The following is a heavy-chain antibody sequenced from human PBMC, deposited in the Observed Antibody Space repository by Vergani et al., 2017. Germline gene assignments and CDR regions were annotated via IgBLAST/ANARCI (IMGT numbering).Heavy chain of an antibody. J-gene: IGHJ3*02. CDR3: ARALLVGATSYDAFDI. V-gene: IGHV1-69*06. D-gene: IGHD1-26*01. CDR2: IIPIFGTA. CDR1: GGTFSSYA. Sequence: QVQLVQSGAEVKKPGSSVKVSCKASGGTFSSYAISWVRQAPGQGLEWMGGIIPIFGTANYAQKFQGRVTITADKSTSTAYMELSSLRSEDTAVYYCARALLVGATSYDAFDIWGQGTMVTVSS.